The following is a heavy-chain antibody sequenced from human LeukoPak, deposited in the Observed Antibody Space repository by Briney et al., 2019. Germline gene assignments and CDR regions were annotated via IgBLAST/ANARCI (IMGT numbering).Heavy chain of an antibody. V-gene: IGHV4-59*01. CDR1: GGSISSYY. Sequence: PSETLSLTCTVSGGSISSYYWSWIRQPPGKGLEWIGYIYYSGSTNYNPSLKSRVTISVDTSKNQFSLKLSSVTAADTAVYYCARGTTVKTFDIWGQETMVTVSS. CDR2: IYYSGST. CDR3: ARGTTVKTFDI. D-gene: IGHD4-11*01. J-gene: IGHJ3*02.